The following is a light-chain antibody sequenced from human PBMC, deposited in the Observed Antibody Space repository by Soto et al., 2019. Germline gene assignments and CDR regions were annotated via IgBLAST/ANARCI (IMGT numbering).Light chain of an antibody. V-gene: IGLV2-14*01. Sequence: QSVLTQPASVSGFPGQSITISCTGTSSDVGGYNYVSWYQQHPGKAPKLMIFEVSNRPSGVSDRFSGSKSGNTASLTISELQAEDEADYYCTSYTSISTRVFGTGTKVTVL. CDR2: EVS. CDR3: TSYTSISTRV. CDR1: SSDVGGYNY. J-gene: IGLJ1*01.